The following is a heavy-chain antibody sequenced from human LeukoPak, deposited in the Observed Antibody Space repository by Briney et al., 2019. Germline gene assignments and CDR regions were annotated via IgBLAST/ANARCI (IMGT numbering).Heavy chain of an antibody. D-gene: IGHD5-12*01. CDR3: ARETSWIIDY. Sequence: SETLSLTCSVSGGSISSSNYFWGWIRQPPGKGLEWIASIHYSGSTYSNPSLKSRVTISVDTSKNQFSLRLSSVTAADTAVYYCARETSWIIDYWGQGTLVTVSS. J-gene: IGHJ4*01. CDR1: GGSISSSNYF. V-gene: IGHV4-39*07. CDR2: IHYSGST.